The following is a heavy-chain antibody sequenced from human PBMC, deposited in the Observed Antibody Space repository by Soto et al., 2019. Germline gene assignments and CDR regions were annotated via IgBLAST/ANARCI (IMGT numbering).Heavy chain of an antibody. V-gene: IGHV1-69*06. CDR3: ARVGSRDAYNYVLDQ. CDR1: GRIFSSFP. Sequence: QVQVVQSGAEVKKPGSSVKISCKASGRIFSSFPTSWVRQVPGRGLEWMGGVISASGSVTYAPKFQGRVTMTAVNSAGIGYMEVTSLTSEDTAIYYCARVGSRDAYNYVLDQWGPGTMVTVSS. D-gene: IGHD5-18*01. J-gene: IGHJ1*01. CDR2: VISASGSV.